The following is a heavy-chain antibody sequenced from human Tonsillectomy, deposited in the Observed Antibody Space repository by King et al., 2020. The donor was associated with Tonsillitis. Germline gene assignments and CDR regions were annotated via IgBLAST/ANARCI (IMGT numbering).Heavy chain of an antibody. D-gene: IGHD3-16*01. CDR3: ARHPLFMH. CDR2: ISSSVRTI. Sequence: VQLVESGGGLVQPGGSLRLSCAASGFTFSSYEMNWVRQAPGKGLEWVSYISSSVRTIYYADSVKGRFTISRDNAKNSLYLQMNSLRAEDTAVYYCARHPLFMHWGQGTLVTVSS. J-gene: IGHJ4*02. CDR1: GFTFSSYE. V-gene: IGHV3-48*03.